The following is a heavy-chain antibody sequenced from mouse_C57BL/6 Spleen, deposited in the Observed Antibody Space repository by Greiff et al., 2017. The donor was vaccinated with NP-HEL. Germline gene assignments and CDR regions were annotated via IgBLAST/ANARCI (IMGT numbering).Heavy chain of an antibody. CDR2: IYPGSGNT. Sequence: VQLQQSGAELVRPGASVKLSCKASGYTFTDYYINWVKQRPGQGLEWIARIYPGSGNTYYNEKFKGKATLTAEKSSSTAYMQLSSLTSEDSAVYFCARKGYGSSSLYYYAMDYWGQGTSVTVSS. CDR1: GYTFTDYY. CDR3: ARKGYGSSSLYYYAMDY. V-gene: IGHV1-76*01. D-gene: IGHD1-1*01. J-gene: IGHJ4*01.